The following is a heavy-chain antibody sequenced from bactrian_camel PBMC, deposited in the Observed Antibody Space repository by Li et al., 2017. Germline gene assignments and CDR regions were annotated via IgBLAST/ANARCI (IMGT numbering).Heavy chain of an antibody. CDR2: IGHVDGA. CDR1: GLRFSEVC. CDR3: AARHGSCPNWLGFGY. Sequence: DVQLVESGGGSVQVGGSLRLSCQASGLRFSEVCMGWFRQVPGKEREGVARIGHVDGARYAESVKGRFIISKDKDTVYLQMNSLIIEDTAMYYCAARHGSCPNWLGFGYWGQGTQVTVS. D-gene: IGHD1*01. J-gene: IGHJ6*01. V-gene: IGHV3S66*01.